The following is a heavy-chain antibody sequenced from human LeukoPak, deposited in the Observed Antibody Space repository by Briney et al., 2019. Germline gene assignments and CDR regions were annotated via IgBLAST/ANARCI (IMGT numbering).Heavy chain of an antibody. CDR1: GFAFSNYW. D-gene: IGHD1-1*01. CDR3: ARTPLTQLEPDYFDS. J-gene: IGHJ4*02. Sequence: GALRLSCAASGFAFSNYWMTWVRQAPGEGLQWVANIKPDGTEKNYVDSVKGRFTISRDNAKNSVYLQLDSLRVDDTALYYCARTPLTQLEPDYFDSWGQGTLVSVS. V-gene: IGHV3-7*01. CDR2: IKPDGTEK.